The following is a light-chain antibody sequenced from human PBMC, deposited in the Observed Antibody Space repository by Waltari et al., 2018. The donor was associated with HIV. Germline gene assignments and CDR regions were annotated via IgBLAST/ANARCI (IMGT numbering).Light chain of an antibody. V-gene: IGLV2-14*03. CDR3: SSYTSSSTDI. Sequence: QSALTQPASVSGSPRQSTTISCPGTSSDVGGPNFVSWYQQHPGKAPQLMFYDVSNRPSGISNRFSGTKSGNTASLTISGLQAEDEADYYCSSYTSSSTDIFGTGTKVTVL. CDR2: DVS. J-gene: IGLJ1*01. CDR1: SSDVGGPNF.